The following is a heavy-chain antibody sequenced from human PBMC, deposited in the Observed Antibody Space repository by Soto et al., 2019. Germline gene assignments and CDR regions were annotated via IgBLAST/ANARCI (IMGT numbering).Heavy chain of an antibody. CDR1: GFTFSSYS. CDR2: ISSSSSTI. J-gene: IGHJ5*02. Sequence: EVQLVESGGGLVQPGGSLRLSCAASGFTFSSYSMNWVRQAPGKGLEWVSYISSSSSTIYYADSVKGRFTISRDNAKNALYLQMNSLRAEDTAVYDCAREALLNWFDPWGQGTLVTVSS. CDR3: AREALLNWFDP. D-gene: IGHD2-15*01. V-gene: IGHV3-48*01.